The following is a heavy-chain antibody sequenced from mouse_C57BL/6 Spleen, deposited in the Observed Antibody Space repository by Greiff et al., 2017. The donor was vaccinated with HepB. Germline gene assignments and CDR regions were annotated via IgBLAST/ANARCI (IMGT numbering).Heavy chain of an antibody. V-gene: IGHV1-9*01. D-gene: IGHD1-1*01. CDR3: ARRALRAWFAY. CDR2: ILPGSGST. Sequence: QVQLQQSGAELMKPGASVKLSCKATGYTFTGYWIEWVKQRPGHGLEWIGEILPGSGSTNYNEKFKGKATFTADTSSNTAYMQLGSLTTEDSAIYYCARRALRAWFAYWGQGTLVTVSA. CDR1: GYTFTGYW. J-gene: IGHJ3*01.